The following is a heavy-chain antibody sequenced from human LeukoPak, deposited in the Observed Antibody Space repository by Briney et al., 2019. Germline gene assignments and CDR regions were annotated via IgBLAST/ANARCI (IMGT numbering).Heavy chain of an antibody. J-gene: IGHJ4*02. CDR3: ARATGLILGVVTHIGDY. V-gene: IGHV1-46*01. Sequence: ASVKVSCKASGYTFTSYYMHWVRQAPGQGLEWMGIINPSGGSTSYAQKFQGRVTMTRDTSTSTVYMELSSLRSEDTAVYYCARATGLILGVVTHIGDYWGQGTLVTVSS. CDR2: INPSGGST. CDR1: GYTFTSYY. D-gene: IGHD3-3*01.